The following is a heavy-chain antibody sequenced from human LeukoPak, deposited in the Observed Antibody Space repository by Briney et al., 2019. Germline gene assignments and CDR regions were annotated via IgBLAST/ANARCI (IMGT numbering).Heavy chain of an antibody. CDR1: GGSISSGGYY. J-gene: IGHJ4*02. D-gene: IGHD3-10*01. V-gene: IGHV4-61*02. CDR2: IYSTGST. CDR3: ARDQTYSGSGIYTYFDY. Sequence: SETPSLTCTVSGGSISSGGYYWSWIRQPAGKGLEYIVRIYSTGSTNYNPSLRSRVTISVDTSRNHFSLKLSSVTAADTAVYYCARDQTYSGSGIYTYFDYWGQGILVTVST.